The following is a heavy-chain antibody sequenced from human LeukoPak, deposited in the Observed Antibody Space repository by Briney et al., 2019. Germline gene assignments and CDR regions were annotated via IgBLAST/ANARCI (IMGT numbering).Heavy chain of an antibody. CDR3: ARHGEVGASYSDY. CDR2: IYTSGST. CDR1: GGSISSYH. V-gene: IGHV4-4*07. Sequence: SETLSLTCTVSGGSISSYHWSWIRQPAGKGLEWIGRIYTSGSTNYNLSLKSRVTISVDTSKNQFSLKLSSVTAADTAVYYCARHGEVGASYSDYWGQGTLVTVSS. D-gene: IGHD1-26*01. J-gene: IGHJ4*02.